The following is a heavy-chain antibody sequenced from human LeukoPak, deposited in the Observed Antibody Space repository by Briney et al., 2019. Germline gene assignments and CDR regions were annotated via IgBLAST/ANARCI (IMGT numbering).Heavy chain of an antibody. Sequence: SETLSLTCTVSGGSTSSDYWSWIRQSPGKGLEWVGYVYNSGDTGKNPSLKSRVTILLDTSKDQCSLKLTSVSAADTAVYYCARLKLGAYFDLWGRGTLVTVSS. CDR2: VYNSGDT. CDR1: GGSTSSDY. J-gene: IGHJ2*01. CDR3: ARLKLGAYFDL. V-gene: IGHV4-59*08. D-gene: IGHD3-16*01.